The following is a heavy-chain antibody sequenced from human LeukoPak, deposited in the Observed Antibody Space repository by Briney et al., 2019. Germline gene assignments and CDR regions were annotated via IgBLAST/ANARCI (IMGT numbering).Heavy chain of an antibody. CDR2: IRSKTNNYAT. CDR1: GFTFSGST. J-gene: IGHJ4*02. V-gene: IGHV3-73*01. CDR3: TSMTTVTPLDC. Sequence: GGSLRLSCAASGFTFSGSTMHWVRQASGKGLEWVGRIRSKTNNYATAYAASVKGRFTISRDDSQNTAYLQMNSLKTEDTAVYYCTSMTTVTPLDCWGQGALVTVSS. D-gene: IGHD4-17*01.